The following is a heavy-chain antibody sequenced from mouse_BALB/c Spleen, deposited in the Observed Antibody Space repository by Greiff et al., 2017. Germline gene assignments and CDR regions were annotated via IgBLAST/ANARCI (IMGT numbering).Heavy chain of an antibody. CDR1: GYTFTSYY. CDR2: INPSNGGT. J-gene: IGHJ4*01. D-gene: IGHD2-1*01. V-gene: IGHV1S81*02. Sequence: QVQLQQSGAELVKPGASVKLSCKASGYTFTSYYMYWVKQRPGQGLEWIGEINPSNGGTNFNEKFKSKATLTVDKSSSTAYMQLSSLTSEDSAVYYCHIYGTYYAMDDWGQGTSVTVSS. CDR3: HIYGTYYAMDD.